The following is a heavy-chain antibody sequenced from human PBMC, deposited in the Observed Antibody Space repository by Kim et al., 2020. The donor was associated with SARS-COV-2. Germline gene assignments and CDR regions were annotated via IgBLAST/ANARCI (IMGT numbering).Heavy chain of an antibody. CDR3: ARDLKMSTNPSPFDY. CDR1: GGSISSSSFY. J-gene: IGHJ4*01. D-gene: IGHD1-1*01. CDR2: AYHRGTT. V-gene: IGHV4-39*07. Sequence: SETLSLTCTVSGGSISSSSFYWGWIRQPPGKGLQWIGSAYHRGTTYYNPSLKCRVTISIDTSKNQFSLKLTSVTAADTAVYYCARDLKMSTNPSPFDYWG.